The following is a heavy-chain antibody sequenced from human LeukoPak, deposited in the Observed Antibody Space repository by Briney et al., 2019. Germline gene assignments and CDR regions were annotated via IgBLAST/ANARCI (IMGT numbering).Heavy chain of an antibody. CDR3: ARDPQADYYFDL. CDR1: GFTFGDYA. CDR2: IRSTSYGGTP. J-gene: IGHJ2*01. V-gene: IGHV3-49*04. D-gene: IGHD4-11*01. Sequence: PGGSLRLSCTASGFTFGDYALTWVRQAPGKGLEWVAYIRSTSYGGTPEHAASVKSRFTISRDDSKGVAYLQMSSLKSEDTGLYCCARDPQADYYFDLWGRGTLVTVSS.